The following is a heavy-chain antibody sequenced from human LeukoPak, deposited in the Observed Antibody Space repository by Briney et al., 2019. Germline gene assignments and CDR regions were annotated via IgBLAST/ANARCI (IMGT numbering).Heavy chain of an antibody. D-gene: IGHD4-17*01. J-gene: IGHJ4*02. CDR3: AKHKVATTVKDY. Sequence: GGSLRLSCAASGFTFTAYAMSWVRQAPGKGLEWVSAISGSAYYTSYADSVKGRFTISRDNSKNTLYLQMNSLRAEDTALYYCAKHKVATTVKDYWGQGTLGTVSS. CDR1: GFTFTAYA. V-gene: IGHV3-23*01. CDR2: ISGSAYYT.